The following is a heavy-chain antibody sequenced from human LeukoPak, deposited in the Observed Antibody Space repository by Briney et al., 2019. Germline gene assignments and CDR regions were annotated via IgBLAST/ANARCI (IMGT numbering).Heavy chain of an antibody. CDR2: IYYSGST. J-gene: IGHJ3*02. CDR1: GGSISSSSYY. D-gene: IGHD3-9*01. CDR3: AAATMYYDILTGYYFYAFDI. V-gene: IGHV4-39*01. Sequence: PSETLSLTCTVSGGSISSSSYYWGWIRQPPGKGLGWIGSIYYSGSTYYNPSLKSRVTISVDTSKHQFSLKLSSVTAADTAVYYCAAATMYYDILTGYYFYAFDIWGQGTMVTVSS.